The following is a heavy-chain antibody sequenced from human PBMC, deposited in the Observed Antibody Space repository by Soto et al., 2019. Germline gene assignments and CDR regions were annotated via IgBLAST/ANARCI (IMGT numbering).Heavy chain of an antibody. J-gene: IGHJ6*02. Sequence: EVQLVESGGGLVQPGGSLRLSCAASGLIFSDYHMDWVRQAPGKGLEWVGRIRRKANSYTTEYAASVKGRFTISRVDSKNSLYLQMNRLKSEDTAVYYCAMLGGWSGGSSGMDVWGQGTTVTVSS. CDR2: IRRKANSYTT. D-gene: IGHD6-19*01. CDR1: GLIFSDYH. CDR3: AMLGGWSGGSSGMDV. V-gene: IGHV3-72*01.